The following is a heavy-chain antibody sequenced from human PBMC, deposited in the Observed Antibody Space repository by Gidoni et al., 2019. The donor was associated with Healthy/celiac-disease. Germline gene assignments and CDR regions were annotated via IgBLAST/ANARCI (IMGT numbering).Heavy chain of an antibody. D-gene: IGHD3-9*01. J-gene: IGHJ6*03. CDR2: IYWNDDK. Sequence: QITLKESGPTLVKPTQTLTLTCTFSGFSLSTSGVGVGWIRQPPGKALEWLALIYWNDDKRYSPSLKSRLTITKDTSKNQVVLTMTNMDPVDTATYYCAHRRRYLYYYYMDVWGKGTTVTVSS. CDR1: GFSLSTSGVG. V-gene: IGHV2-5*01. CDR3: AHRRRYLYYYYMDV.